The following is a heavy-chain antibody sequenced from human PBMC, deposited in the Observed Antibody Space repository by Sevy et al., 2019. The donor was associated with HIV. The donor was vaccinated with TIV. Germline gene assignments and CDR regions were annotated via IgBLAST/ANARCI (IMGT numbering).Heavy chain of an antibody. CDR3: ARVSGDYSSGWYGLDHFDY. J-gene: IGHJ4*02. CDR1: GFTFSSYW. Sequence: GGSLRLSCAASGFTFSSYWMSWVRQAPGKGLEWVANTKQDGSEKYYVDSVKGRFTISRDNARNSLYLQMNSLRAEDTAVYYCARVSGDYSSGWYGLDHFDYWGQGTLVTVSS. V-gene: IGHV3-7*03. CDR2: TKQDGSEK. D-gene: IGHD6-19*01.